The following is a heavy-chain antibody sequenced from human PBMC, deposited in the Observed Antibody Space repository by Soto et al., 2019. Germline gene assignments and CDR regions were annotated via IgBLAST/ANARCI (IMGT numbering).Heavy chain of an antibody. CDR3: ARRYGVYFDY. D-gene: IGHD4-17*01. CDR2: GYYSGST. Sequence: QVQLQESGPGLVKPSETLSLTCTVSGGSISSYYWSWIRQPPGKGLEWTGYGYYSGSTNYNPSLKSRVTISVDTSKNQFSLKLSSVTAADTAVYYCARRYGVYFDYWGQGTLVTVSS. V-gene: IGHV4-59*08. J-gene: IGHJ4*02. CDR1: GGSISSYY.